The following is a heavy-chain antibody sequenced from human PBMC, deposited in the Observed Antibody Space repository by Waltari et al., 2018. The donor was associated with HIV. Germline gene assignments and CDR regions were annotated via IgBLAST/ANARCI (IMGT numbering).Heavy chain of an antibody. D-gene: IGHD3-22*01. CDR3: ARVKVVIGDYYFDY. V-gene: IGHV4-4*07. J-gene: IGHJ4*02. CDR2: IYTSGST. Sequence: QVQLQESGPGLVKPSETLSLTCTVSGGSISSYYWSWIRQPAGKGLEWIGRIYTSGSTNYNPSLKSRVTMSVDTSKNQFSLKLSSVTAADTAVYYCARVKVVIGDYYFDYWGQGTLVTVSS. CDR1: GGSISSYY.